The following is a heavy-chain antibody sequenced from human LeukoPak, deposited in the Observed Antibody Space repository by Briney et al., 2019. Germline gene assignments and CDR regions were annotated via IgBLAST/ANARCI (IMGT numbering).Heavy chain of an antibody. J-gene: IGHJ3*02. CDR3: AKDYSGYDFDAFDI. V-gene: IGHV3-74*01. CDR2: FSSDGSST. Sequence: PGGSLRLSCAASGFPFSSYWMHWVRQAPGEGLVWVSGFSSDGSSTRYADSVKGRFTISRDNAKNSLYLQMNSLRAEDTAFYYCAKDYSGYDFDAFDIWGQGTMVTVSS. D-gene: IGHD5-12*01. CDR1: GFPFSSYW.